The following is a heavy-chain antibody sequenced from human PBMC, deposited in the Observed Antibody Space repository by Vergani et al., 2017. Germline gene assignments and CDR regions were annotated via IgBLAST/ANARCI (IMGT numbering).Heavy chain of an antibody. CDR2: ISVSGGNT. Sequence: EVQLLESGGGLLQPGGSLRLSCAAFGFTFSSYAMSWVRQVPGKGLEWVSGISVSGGNTYYANSVKGRFTISRDNSKNTLYLQMNSLRADDTAVYYCAKGVYCSSTSCYEGRGYYYGMGVWGQGTTVTFSS. D-gene: IGHD2-2*01. CDR1: GFTFSSYA. J-gene: IGHJ6*02. V-gene: IGHV3-23*01. CDR3: AKGVYCSSTSCYEGRGYYYGMGV.